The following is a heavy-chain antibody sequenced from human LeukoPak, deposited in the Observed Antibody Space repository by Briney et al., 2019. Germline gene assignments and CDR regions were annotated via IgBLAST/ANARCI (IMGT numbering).Heavy chain of an antibody. CDR1: GYTFTGYY. V-gene: IGHV1-2*02. CDR2: INPNSGGT. D-gene: IGHD1-26*01. J-gene: IGHJ4*02. Sequence: ASVTVSCKASGYTFTGYYMHWVRQAPGQGLEWMGWINPNSGGTNYAQKFQGRVTMTRDTSISTAYMELSRLRSDDTAVYYCARDIHPHGIVGAVSYWGQGTLVTVSS. CDR3: ARDIHPHGIVGAVSY.